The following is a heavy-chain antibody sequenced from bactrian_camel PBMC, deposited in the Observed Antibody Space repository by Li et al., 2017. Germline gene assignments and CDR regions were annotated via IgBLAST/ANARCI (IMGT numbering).Heavy chain of an antibody. J-gene: IGHJ4*01. V-gene: IGHV3S60*01. CDR3: AAARTNVACLKKDPGNY. Sequence: VQLVESGGGLVQPGGSLRLSCVASGFTISFADYSMGWFRQAPGKEREGVACISWGVGSPCYEASVKGRFTISRDNAKDTVYLQMNSLKVEDTAMYYCAAARTNVACLKKDPGNYWGQGTQVTVS. CDR2: ISWGVGSP. CDR1: GFTISFADYS.